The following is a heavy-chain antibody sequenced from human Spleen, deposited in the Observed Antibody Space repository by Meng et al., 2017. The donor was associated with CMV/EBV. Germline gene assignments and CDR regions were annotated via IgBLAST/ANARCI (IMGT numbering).Heavy chain of an antibody. D-gene: IGHD6-19*01. V-gene: IGHV3-23*01. CDR1: GFTFNSYV. CDR2: ISGSGVST. J-gene: IGHJ4*02. CDR3: ARGNLIAVAALYYFDY. Sequence: GGSLRLSCAASGFTFNSYVMTWVRQAPGKGLEWVSTISGSGVSTYYADSVQGRFTISRDNSKNTLFLQMDSLRADDTAVYFYARGNLIAVAALYYFDYWGQGTLVTVSS.